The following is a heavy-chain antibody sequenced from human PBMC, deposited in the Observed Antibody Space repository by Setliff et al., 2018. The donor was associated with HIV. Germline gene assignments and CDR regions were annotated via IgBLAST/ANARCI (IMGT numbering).Heavy chain of an antibody. J-gene: IGHJ4*02. CDR1: GYTFTDYY. D-gene: IGHD4-17*01. CDR2: INPNSSDT. CDR3: ARRVPPIPSGDLDY. V-gene: IGHV1-2*02. Sequence: ASVKVSCKASGYTFTDYYIHWVRQAPGQGLEWMGWINPNSSDTNYAQKFQGRVTMTRGTSISTAYMDLSRLRSDDTAVYYCARRVPPIPSGDLDYWGQGTPVTVSS.